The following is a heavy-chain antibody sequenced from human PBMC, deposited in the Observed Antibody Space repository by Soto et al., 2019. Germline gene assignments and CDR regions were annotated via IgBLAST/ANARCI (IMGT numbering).Heavy chain of an antibody. CDR1: GGSFSGYY. CDR2: INHSGST. Sequence: PSETLSLTCAVYGGSFSGYYWSWIRQPPGKGLEWIGEINHSGSTNYNPSLKSRVTISVDTSKNQFSLKLSSVTAADTAVYYCARRASPSMTTVTKSDYWGQGTLVTVSS. V-gene: IGHV4-34*01. J-gene: IGHJ4*02. D-gene: IGHD4-17*01. CDR3: ARRASPSMTTVTKSDY.